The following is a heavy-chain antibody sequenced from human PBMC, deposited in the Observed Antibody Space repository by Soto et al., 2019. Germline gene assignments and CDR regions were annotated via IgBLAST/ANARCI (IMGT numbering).Heavy chain of an antibody. CDR1: GFTFSSYE. CDR3: ARALGSAFDI. D-gene: IGHD1-26*01. V-gene: IGHV3-48*03. Sequence: HPGGSLRLSCSASGFTFSSYEMNWVRQAPGKGLEWVSYISSSGSTIYYADSVKGRFTISRDNAKNSLYLQMNSLRAEDTAVYYCARALGSAFDIWGQGTMVTVSS. CDR2: ISSSGSTI. J-gene: IGHJ3*02.